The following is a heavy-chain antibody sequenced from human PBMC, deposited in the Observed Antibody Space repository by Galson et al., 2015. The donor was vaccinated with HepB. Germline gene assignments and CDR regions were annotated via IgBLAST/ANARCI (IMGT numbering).Heavy chain of an antibody. Sequence: PALVKPTQTLTLTCTFSGFSLSTSEEGVGVAWIRQPPGKALEWLALIYWDDDQRYSPSLKNRLTITKDSSKDQVVLIMTKMDPMDTATYYCAREFCSGGSCYPNFDYWGQGTLVTVSS. CDR3: AREFCSGGSCYPNFDY. D-gene: IGHD2-15*01. J-gene: IGHJ4*02. CDR2: IYWDDDQ. CDR1: GFSLSTSEEG. V-gene: IGHV2-5*02.